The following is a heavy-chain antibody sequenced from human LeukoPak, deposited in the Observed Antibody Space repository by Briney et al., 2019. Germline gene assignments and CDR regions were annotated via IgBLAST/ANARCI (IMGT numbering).Heavy chain of an antibody. J-gene: IGHJ4*02. Sequence: GGSLRLSCAASGFTFSSYAMSWVRQAPGKGLQWVANIKQDGSEKYYVDSVKGRFTTSRDNAKNSLYLQMNSLRAEDTAVYYCARAYSRESGYDFVFENWGQGTLVSVSS. CDR2: IKQDGSEK. CDR1: GFTFSSYA. V-gene: IGHV3-7*02. CDR3: ARAYSRESGYDFVFEN. D-gene: IGHD5-12*01.